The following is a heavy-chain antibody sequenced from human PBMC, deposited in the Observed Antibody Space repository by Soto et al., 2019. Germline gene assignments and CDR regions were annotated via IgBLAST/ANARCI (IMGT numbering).Heavy chain of an antibody. Sequence: GGSLRLSCAASGFTFSSYSMNWVRQAPGKGLEWVSSISSSSSYIYYADSVKGRFTISRDNAKNSLYLQMNSLRAEDTAVYYCARDLRCDRIWFGELLKGYYYYGMDVWGQGTTVTVSS. CDR1: GFTFSSYS. CDR2: ISSSSSYI. V-gene: IGHV3-21*01. CDR3: ARDLRCDRIWFGELLKGYYYYGMDV. D-gene: IGHD3-10*01. J-gene: IGHJ6*02.